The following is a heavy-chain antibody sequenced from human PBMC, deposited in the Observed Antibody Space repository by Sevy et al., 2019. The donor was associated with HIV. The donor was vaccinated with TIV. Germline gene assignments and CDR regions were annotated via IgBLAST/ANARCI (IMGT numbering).Heavy chain of an antibody. Sequence: GGSLRLSCAASGFTFSYYIMNWVRQAPGKGLEWVSFISTASSYIYYADSLKGRVTISRDNAKNSLYLQMNSLRAEDTAVYYCARGPYYDFWYFDLWGRGTLVTVSS. D-gene: IGHD3-3*01. J-gene: IGHJ2*01. CDR2: ISTASSYI. V-gene: IGHV3-21*01. CDR1: GFTFSYYI. CDR3: ARGPYYDFWYFDL.